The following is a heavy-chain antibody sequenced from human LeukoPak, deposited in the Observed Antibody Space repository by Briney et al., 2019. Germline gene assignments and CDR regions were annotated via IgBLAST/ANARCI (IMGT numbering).Heavy chain of an antibody. Sequence: SETLSLTCTVSGGSISSSSYYWGWIRQPPGKGLEWIGSIYYSGSTYYNPSLKSRVTISVDTSKNQFSLKLSSVTAADTAVYYCASPHSPSGRYDSSGYVGFWDYWGQGTLVTVSS. J-gene: IGHJ4*02. CDR1: GGSISSSSYY. CDR2: IYYSGST. CDR3: ASPHSPSGRYDSSGYVGFWDY. D-gene: IGHD3-22*01. V-gene: IGHV4-39*07.